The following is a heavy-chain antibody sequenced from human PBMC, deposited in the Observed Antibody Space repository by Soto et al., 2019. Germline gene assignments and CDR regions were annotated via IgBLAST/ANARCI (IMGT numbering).Heavy chain of an antibody. V-gene: IGHV3-15*07. CDR1: GFTFSNAW. J-gene: IGHJ6*02. CDR2: IKSKTDGGTT. CDR3: TTYHDDFWSGYIYARLDYYGMDV. D-gene: IGHD3-3*01. Sequence: GGSLRLSCAASGFTFSNAWMNWVRQAPGKGLEWVGRIKSKTDGGTTDYAAPVKGRFTISRDDSKNTLYLQMNSLKTEDTAVYYCTTYHDDFWSGYIYARLDYYGMDVWGQGTTVTVSS.